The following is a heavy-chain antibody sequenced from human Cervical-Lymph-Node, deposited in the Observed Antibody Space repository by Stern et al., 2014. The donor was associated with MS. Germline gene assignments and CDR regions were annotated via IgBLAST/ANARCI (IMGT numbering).Heavy chain of an antibody. D-gene: IGHD6-13*01. CDR1: GYTFTGYY. Sequence: QMQLVQSGAEVKKPGASVKVSCKASGYTFTGYYMHWVRQAPGQGLEWMGWINPNSGGTNYAQKFQGWVTMTRDTSISTAYMELSRLRSDDTAVYYCAREATAAVHNPFDYWGQGTLVTVSS. V-gene: IGHV1-2*04. J-gene: IGHJ4*02. CDR3: AREATAAVHNPFDY. CDR2: INPNSGGT.